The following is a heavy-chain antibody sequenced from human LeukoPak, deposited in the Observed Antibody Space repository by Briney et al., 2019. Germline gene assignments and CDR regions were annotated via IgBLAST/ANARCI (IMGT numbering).Heavy chain of an antibody. CDR1: GFTFSIYC. CDR3: ARGGSATYWCDY. CDR2: IKRDGSEK. J-gene: IGHJ4*02. D-gene: IGHD3-10*01. V-gene: IGHV3-7*04. Sequence: GGSLRLSCAASGFTFSIYCMSWVRQAPGKGLEWVANIKRDGSEKYYVESVKGRFTISGDNDKNSMYLQMNSLRAEDTAVYYCARGGSATYWCDYWGQGTLVTVSS.